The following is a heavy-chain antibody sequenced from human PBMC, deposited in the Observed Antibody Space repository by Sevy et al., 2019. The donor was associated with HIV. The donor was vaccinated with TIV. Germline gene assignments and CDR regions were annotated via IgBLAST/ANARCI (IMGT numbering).Heavy chain of an antibody. V-gene: IGHV3-49*04. CDR2: IRSKAYGGKT. CDR1: GFTFGDYA. CDR3: TRGANYDSSGYYGYFEH. D-gene: IGHD3-22*01. J-gene: IGHJ1*01. Sequence: GGSLRLSCTASGFTFGDYAMSWVRQAPGKGLEWVGFIRSKAYGGKTEYAASVKGRFTISRDDSKSIAYLQMNSLKTEDTAVYYCTRGANYDSSGYYGYFEHWGQGTLVTVSS.